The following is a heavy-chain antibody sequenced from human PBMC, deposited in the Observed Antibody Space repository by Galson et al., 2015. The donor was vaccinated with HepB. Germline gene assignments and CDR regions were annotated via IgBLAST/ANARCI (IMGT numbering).Heavy chain of an antibody. CDR2: IIGSGDRT. CDR3: AKRERNVSPYYYYMDV. CDR1: GFTFSDYA. V-gene: IGHV3-23*01. Sequence: SLRLSCAASGFTFSDYAMTWVRQAPGKGLEWVSTIIGSGDRTYYAGSVKGRFTISRDNSRNTLYLQMNSLRAEDTAVYYCAKRERNVSPYYYYMDVWGIGTTVTVSS. D-gene: IGHD1-26*01. J-gene: IGHJ6*03.